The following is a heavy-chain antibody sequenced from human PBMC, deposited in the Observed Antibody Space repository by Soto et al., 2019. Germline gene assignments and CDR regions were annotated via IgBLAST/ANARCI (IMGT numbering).Heavy chain of an antibody. CDR3: ASGYCSSTSCYVSSEGWFDP. CDR2: INHSGST. V-gene: IGHV4-34*01. Sequence: QVQLQQWGAGLLKPSETLSLTCAVYGGSFSGYYWSWIRQPPGKGLEWIGEINHSGSTNYNPSLKSRVTISVDTSKNQFSLKRRSVTAADTAVYYCASGYCSSTSCYVSSEGWFDPWGQGTLVTVSS. CDR1: GGSFSGYY. D-gene: IGHD2-2*01. J-gene: IGHJ5*02.